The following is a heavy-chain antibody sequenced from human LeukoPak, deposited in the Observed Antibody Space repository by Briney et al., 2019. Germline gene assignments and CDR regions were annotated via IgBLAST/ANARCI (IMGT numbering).Heavy chain of an antibody. D-gene: IGHD2-21*01. V-gene: IGHV4-61*01. Sequence: SETLSLTCTVSGGSITSSVGSIGSSYWSWIRQPPGKALEWIGYIFHSGSTNYNPSLNSRVTISLDSSKNQFSLTLTSLTAADTAVYYCARDGRTYFHGYYFGLDVWGQGTTVIAAS. J-gene: IGHJ6*02. CDR2: IFHSGST. CDR1: GGSITSSVGSIGSSY. CDR3: ARDGRTYFHGYYFGLDV.